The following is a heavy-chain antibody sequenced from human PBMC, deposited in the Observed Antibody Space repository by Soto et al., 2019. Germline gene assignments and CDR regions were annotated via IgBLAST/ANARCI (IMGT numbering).Heavy chain of an antibody. D-gene: IGHD4-17*01. J-gene: IGHJ5*02. Sequence: SETLSLTCTVSGGSISRGTYYWGWIRQPPGKGLEWIGSMSTSGNIYYNPALKSRVTISIDTSKNHFSLKLSSVTATDTATYYCARFELSVTTKTNWFDPWGRGTLVTVSS. CDR3: ARFELSVTTKTNWFDP. CDR2: MSTSGNI. CDR1: GGSISRGTYY. V-gene: IGHV4-39*02.